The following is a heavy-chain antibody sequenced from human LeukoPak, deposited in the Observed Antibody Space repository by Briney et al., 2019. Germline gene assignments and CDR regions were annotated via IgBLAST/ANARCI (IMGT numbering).Heavy chain of an antibody. CDR3: ARGSGYGGFDY. CDR2: INYSGSI. CDR1: GGAISSYY. Sequence: SETLSLTCTVSGGAISSYYWSWIRQPPGKGLEWIRYINYSGSINYNPSLKSRVTISVDTSKNQFSLKLSSVTAADTAMYYCARGSGYGGFDYWGQGTLVTVSS. J-gene: IGHJ4*02. V-gene: IGHV4-59*01. D-gene: IGHD5-12*01.